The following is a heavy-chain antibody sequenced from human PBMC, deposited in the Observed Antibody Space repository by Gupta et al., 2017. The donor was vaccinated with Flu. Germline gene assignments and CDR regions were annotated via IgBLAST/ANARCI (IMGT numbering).Heavy chain of an antibody. Sequence: QVQLVESGGGVVQPGRSLRLSCAASGFTFSSYGMHWVRQAPGKGLEWVAVISYDGSNKYYADSVKGRFTISRDNSKNTLYLQMNSLRAEDTAVYYCAKERVGGIAFSLVDYWGQGTLVTVSS. CDR2: ISYDGSNK. V-gene: IGHV3-30*18. J-gene: IGHJ4*02. D-gene: IGHD6-13*01. CDR3: AKERVGGIAFSLVDY. CDR1: GFTFSSYG.